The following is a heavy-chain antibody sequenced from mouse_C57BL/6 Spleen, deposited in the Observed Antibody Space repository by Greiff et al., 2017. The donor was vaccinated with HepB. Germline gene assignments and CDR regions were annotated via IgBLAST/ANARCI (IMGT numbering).Heavy chain of an antibody. D-gene: IGHD2-4*01. CDR1: GYAFSSSW. J-gene: IGHJ3*01. V-gene: IGHV1-82*01. CDR2: IYPGDGDT. Sequence: VQLQQSGPELVKPGASVKISCKASGYAFSSSWMNWVKQRPGKGLEWIGRIYPGDGDTNYNGKFKGKATLTADKSSSTAYMQLSSLTSEDSAVYFCARENYDYDGVAYWGQGTLVTVSA. CDR3: ARENYDYDGVAY.